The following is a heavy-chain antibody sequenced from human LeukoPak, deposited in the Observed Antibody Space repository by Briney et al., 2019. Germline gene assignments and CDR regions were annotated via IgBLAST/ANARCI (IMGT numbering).Heavy chain of an antibody. CDR1: GFTFSSYS. Sequence: GGSLRLSCAASGFTFSSYSMNWVRQAPGKGLEWVSSISSSSSYIYYADSVKGRFTISRDNAKNSLYLQMNSLRVEDTAVYYCARETYCTNTTCPIGDHFNYWGQGTLVTVSS. V-gene: IGHV3-21*01. CDR3: ARETYCTNTTCPIGDHFNY. J-gene: IGHJ4*02. CDR2: ISSSSSYI. D-gene: IGHD2-2*01.